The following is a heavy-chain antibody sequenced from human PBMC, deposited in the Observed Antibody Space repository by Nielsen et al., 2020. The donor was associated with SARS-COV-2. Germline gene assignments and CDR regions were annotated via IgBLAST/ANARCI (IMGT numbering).Heavy chain of an antibody. CDR3: ATFVPAASDDAFDI. CDR2: IDPSDSYT. Sequence: GESLKISCKGSGYSFTSYWISWVRQMPGKGLEWMGRIDPSDSYTNYSPSFQGHVTISADKSISTAYLQWSSLKASDTAMYYCATFVPAASDDAFDIWGQGAMVTVSS. J-gene: IGHJ3*02. D-gene: IGHD2-2*01. V-gene: IGHV5-10-1*01. CDR1: GYSFTSYW.